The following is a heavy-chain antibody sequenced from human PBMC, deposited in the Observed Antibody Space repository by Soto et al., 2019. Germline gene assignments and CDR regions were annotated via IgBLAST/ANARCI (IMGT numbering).Heavy chain of an antibody. CDR3: ARDQGHDIIDP. CDR1: GFTFSDYY. J-gene: IGHJ5*02. D-gene: IGHD3-9*01. Sequence: PGGSLRLSCAASGFTFSDYYMSWIRQAPGKGLEWVSYISSSSSYTNYADSVKGRFTISRDNAKNSLYLQMNSLRAEDTAVYYCARDQGHDIIDPWGQGTLVTVSS. V-gene: IGHV3-11*05. CDR2: ISSSSSYT.